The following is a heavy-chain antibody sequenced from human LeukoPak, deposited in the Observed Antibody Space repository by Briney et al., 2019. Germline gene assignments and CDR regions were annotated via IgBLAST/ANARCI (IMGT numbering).Heavy chain of an antibody. CDR1: GGSISSGSYY. V-gene: IGHV4-61*02. CDR2: IYTSGST. J-gene: IGHJ5*02. D-gene: IGHD6-13*01. Sequence: PSQTLSLTCTVSGGSISSGSYYWSWIRQPAGKGLEWIGRIYTSGSTNYNPPLKSRVTISVDTSKNQFSLKLSSVTAADTAVYYCGTIAAAGTGWFDPWGQGTLVTVSS. CDR3: GTIAAAGTGWFDP.